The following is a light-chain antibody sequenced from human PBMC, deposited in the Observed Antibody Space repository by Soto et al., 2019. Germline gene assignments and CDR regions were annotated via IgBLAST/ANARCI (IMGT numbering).Light chain of an antibody. J-gene: IGLJ2*01. CDR2: EVN. V-gene: IGLV2-8*01. CDR3: SSYAGNNLLV. Sequence: QSALTQPPSASGSPGQSVTISCTGTSSDVGGYNYVSWYQQHPGKAPRLMIYEVNKPPSGVPYRFSGYKSGNTASLTVSGLQADDEAVYYCSSYAGNNLLVFGGGTKLTVL. CDR1: SSDVGGYNY.